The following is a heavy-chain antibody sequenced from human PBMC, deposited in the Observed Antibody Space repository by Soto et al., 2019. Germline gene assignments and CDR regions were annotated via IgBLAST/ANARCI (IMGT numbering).Heavy chain of an antibody. CDR1: GFTFGDYA. D-gene: IGHD4-17*01. CDR3: TRSGLTTVVTRFDY. V-gene: IGHV3-49*03. CDR2: IRSKAYGGTT. J-gene: IGHJ4*02. Sequence: GGSLRLSCTASGFTFGDYAMSWFRQAPGKGVEWVGFIRSKAYGGTTEYAASVKGRFTISRDDSKSIAYLQMNSLKTEDTAVYYCTRSGLTTVVTRFDYWGQGTLVTVSS.